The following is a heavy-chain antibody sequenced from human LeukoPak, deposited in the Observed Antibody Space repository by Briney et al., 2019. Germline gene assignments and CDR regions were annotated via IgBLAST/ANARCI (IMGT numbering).Heavy chain of an antibody. J-gene: IGHJ6*03. Sequence: SETLSLTCAVSGGSISSSNWWSWVRQPPGKGLEWIGEIYHSGSTNYNPSLKSRVTISVDKSKNQFSLKLNSVTAADTAVYYCARVGKTTFSGFYYYYYMDVWGKGTTVTVSS. CDR2: IYHSGST. D-gene: IGHD1-26*01. CDR3: ARVGKTTFSGFYYYYYMDV. CDR1: GGSISSSNW. V-gene: IGHV4-4*02.